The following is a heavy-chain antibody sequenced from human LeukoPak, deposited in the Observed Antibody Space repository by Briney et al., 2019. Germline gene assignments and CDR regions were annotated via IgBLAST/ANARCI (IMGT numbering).Heavy chain of an antibody. CDR3: ARPTGYSSSWYYFDY. D-gene: IGHD6-13*01. J-gene: IGHJ4*02. CDR1: GFTFSSYS. Sequence: GGSLRLSCAASGFTFSSYSMNWVRQAPGKGLEWVSSISSSSSYIYYADSVKGRFTISRDNAKNSLYLQMNSLRAEDTAVYYCARPTGYSSSWYYFDYWGQGTLVTVSS. CDR2: ISSSSSYI. V-gene: IGHV3-21*01.